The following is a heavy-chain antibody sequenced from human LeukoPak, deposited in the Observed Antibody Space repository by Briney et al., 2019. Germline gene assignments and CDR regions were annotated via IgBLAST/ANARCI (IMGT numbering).Heavy chain of an antibody. CDR2: IYHSGST. Sequence: SQTLSPTCAVSGGSISSGGYSWSWIRQPPGKGLEWIGYIYHSGSTYYNPSLKSRVTISVDRSKNQFSLKLSSVTAADTAVYYCARGLGGYDFWSGYYTGLSFDPWGQGTLVTVSS. V-gene: IGHV4-30-2*01. CDR1: GGSISSGGYS. J-gene: IGHJ5*02. CDR3: ARGLGGYDFWSGYYTGLSFDP. D-gene: IGHD3-3*01.